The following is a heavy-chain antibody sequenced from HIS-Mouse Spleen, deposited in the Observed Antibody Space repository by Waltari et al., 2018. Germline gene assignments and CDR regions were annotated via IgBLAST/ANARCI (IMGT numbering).Heavy chain of an antibody. CDR2: IYYSGRP. Sequence: QLQLQESGPGLVKPSETLSLTCTVSGGSISSSSYYWGWIRQPPGKGLEWIGSIYYSGRPYYNPSIKSRVTISVDTSKNQFSLKLSSVTAANTAVYYCAREIPYSSSWYDWYFDLWGRGTLVTVSS. V-gene: IGHV4-39*07. D-gene: IGHD6-13*01. CDR1: GGSISSSSYY. J-gene: IGHJ2*01. CDR3: AREIPYSSSWYDWYFDL.